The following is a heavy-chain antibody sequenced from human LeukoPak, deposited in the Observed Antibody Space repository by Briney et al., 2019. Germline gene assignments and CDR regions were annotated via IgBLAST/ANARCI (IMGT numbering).Heavy chain of an antibody. CDR2: IYTSGST. D-gene: IGHD5-24*01. J-gene: IGHJ5*02. CDR3: ARVAEYVEMATISMNFET. Sequence: PSQTLSLTCTVSGGSISSGSYYWSWIRQPAGKGLEWIGRIYTSGSTNYNPSLKSRVSISIDTSKNQFSLKLNSVTGADTAVYYCARVAEYVEMATISMNFETWGRGTLVTVSS. CDR1: GGSISSGSYY. V-gene: IGHV4-61*02.